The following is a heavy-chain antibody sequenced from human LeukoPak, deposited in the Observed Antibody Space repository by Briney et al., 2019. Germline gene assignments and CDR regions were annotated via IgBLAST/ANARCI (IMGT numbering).Heavy chain of an antibody. CDR2: ISSSGSTI. D-gene: IGHD3-3*01. CDR3: AGSQPYYDFWSGYYKPSVWDVDV. V-gene: IGHV3-48*03. Sequence: GGSLRLSCAASGFTFSSYEMNWVRQAPGKGLEWVSYISSSGSTIYYADSVKGRFTISRDNAKNSLYLQMNSLRAEDTAVYYCAGSQPYYDFWSGYYKPSVWDVDVWGKGTTVTVSS. J-gene: IGHJ6*04. CDR1: GFTFSSYE.